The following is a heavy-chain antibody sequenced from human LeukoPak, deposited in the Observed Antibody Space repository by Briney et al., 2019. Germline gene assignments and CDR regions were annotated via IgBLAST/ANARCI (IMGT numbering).Heavy chain of an antibody. D-gene: IGHD2-15*01. J-gene: IGHJ4*02. CDR2: ISNSGGGT. Sequence: PGGSLRLSCAASGFTFSSYAMTWVRQAPGKGLECVSAISNSGGGTYYAGSVKGRFTISRDNSKNTLYLQMNSLRADDSAIYYCAKAPGGSCYSATDYWGQGTLVTVSS. CDR1: GFTFSSYA. CDR3: AKAPGGSCYSATDY. V-gene: IGHV3-23*01.